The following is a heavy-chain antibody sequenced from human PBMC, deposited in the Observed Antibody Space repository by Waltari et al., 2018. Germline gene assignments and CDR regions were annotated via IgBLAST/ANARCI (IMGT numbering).Heavy chain of an antibody. J-gene: IGHJ3*02. CDR3: AKWGIDAFDI. Sequence: QVQLVESGGGVVQPGGSLRLSCAASGFTFSSYGMHWVRQAPGQGLEGVAFIRYDGNNKYYADSVKGRFTISRDNSKNTLYLQMNSLRAEDTAVYYGAKWGIDAFDIWGQGTMVTVSS. D-gene: IGHD3-16*01. V-gene: IGHV3-30*02. CDR1: GFTFSSYG. CDR2: IRYDGNNK.